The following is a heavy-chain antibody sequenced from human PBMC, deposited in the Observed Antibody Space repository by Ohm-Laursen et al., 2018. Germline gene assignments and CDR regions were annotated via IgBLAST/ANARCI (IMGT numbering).Heavy chain of an antibody. CDR1: GFTFDDYA. J-gene: IGHJ4*02. D-gene: IGHD4-17*01. CDR2: ISWNSGSI. Sequence: SSLRLSCTASGFTFDDYAMHWVRQAPGKGLEWVSGISWNSGSIGYADSVKGRFTISRDNAKNSLYLQMNSLRAEDTALYYCAKAQYGDYHYYFDYWGQGTLVTVSS. V-gene: IGHV3-9*01. CDR3: AKAQYGDYHYYFDY.